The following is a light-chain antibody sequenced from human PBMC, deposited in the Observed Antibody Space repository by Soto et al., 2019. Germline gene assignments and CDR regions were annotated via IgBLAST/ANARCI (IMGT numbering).Light chain of an antibody. CDR2: AAS. V-gene: IGKV1-6*01. J-gene: IGKJ1*01. Sequence: AIQMTQSPSSLSASVGDRVTITCRASQGIRNDLGWYQQKPGKAPKLLIYAASNLEGGVPSRFGGSGSGTDFTLTISSLQPEDFATYYCVQDYNYPRTFGQGTKVEIK. CDR3: VQDYNYPRT. CDR1: QGIRND.